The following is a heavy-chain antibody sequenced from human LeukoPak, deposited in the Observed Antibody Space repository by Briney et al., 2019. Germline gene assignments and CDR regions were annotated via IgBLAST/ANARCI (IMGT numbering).Heavy chain of an antibody. Sequence: PGGSLRLSCAASGFTFGSYRMNWVRQAPGKGLEWVSVIYSGGSTYYADSVKGRFTISRDNSKNTLYLQMNSLRAEDTAVYYCARANGSGSYRAVYWGQGTLVTVSS. J-gene: IGHJ4*02. D-gene: IGHD3-10*01. CDR3: ARANGSGSYRAVY. CDR2: IYSGGST. CDR1: GFTFGSYR. V-gene: IGHV3-66*01.